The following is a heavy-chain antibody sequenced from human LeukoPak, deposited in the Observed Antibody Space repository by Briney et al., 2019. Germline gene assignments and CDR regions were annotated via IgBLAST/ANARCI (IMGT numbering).Heavy chain of an antibody. J-gene: IGHJ4*02. Sequence: SETLSLICTVSGGSITNNNYRWGWVRPPPGKGLEWIASIYYRGDSYYNPSLKSRLTISVDTSENQFSLKLSSVTASDTAMYFCTRLASGTPADYWGQGTLVTVSS. D-gene: IGHD6-6*01. V-gene: IGHV4-39*01. CDR3: TRLASGTPADY. CDR2: IYYRGDS. CDR1: GGSITNNNYR.